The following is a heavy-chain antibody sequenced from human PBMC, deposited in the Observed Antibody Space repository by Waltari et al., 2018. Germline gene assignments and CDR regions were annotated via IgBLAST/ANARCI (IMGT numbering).Heavy chain of an antibody. D-gene: IGHD3-10*01. CDR3: ATPEVYGSGSYTFDY. J-gene: IGHJ4*02. CDR1: GYSLSSGYY. Sequence: QVQLQESGPGLVKPSETLSLTCAVSGYSLSSGYYWGWIRQPPGKGLEWIGSIYHSGSTYYNPSLKSRVTISVDTSKNQFSLKLSSVTAADTAVYYCATPEVYGSGSYTFDYWGQGTLVTVSS. CDR2: IYHSGST. V-gene: IGHV4-38-2*01.